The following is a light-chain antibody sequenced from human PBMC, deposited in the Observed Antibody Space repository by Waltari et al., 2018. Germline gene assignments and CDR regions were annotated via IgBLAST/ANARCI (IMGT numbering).Light chain of an antibody. V-gene: IGKV3-15*01. CDR1: QSVRSN. Sequence: EIVMTQSPATLSVSPGERVTLSCRASQSVRSNLAWYQQKPGQGPRLLIYDGSTRATGIPARFSGSGSGTDFTLTISSLQSEDFAIYYCQQYDASPPMYTFGQGTKLEIK. J-gene: IGKJ2*01. CDR2: DGS. CDR3: QQYDASPPMYT.